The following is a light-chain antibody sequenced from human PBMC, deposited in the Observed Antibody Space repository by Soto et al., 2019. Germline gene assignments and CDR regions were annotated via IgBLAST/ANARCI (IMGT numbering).Light chain of an antibody. J-gene: IGLJ2*01. V-gene: IGLV2-23*01. CDR3: CSYAGSSTLV. CDR2: EGS. CDR1: SSDVGSYNL. Sequence: QSALTQPASVSGSPGQSITISCTGTSSDVGSYNLVSWYQQHPGKAPKLMIYEGSKRPSGVSNRFSGFKSGNTASLTISGVQAEGEADYYCCSYAGSSTLVFGGGTKLTVL.